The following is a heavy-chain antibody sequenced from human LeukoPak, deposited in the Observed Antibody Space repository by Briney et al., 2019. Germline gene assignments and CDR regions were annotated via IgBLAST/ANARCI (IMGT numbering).Heavy chain of an antibody. CDR3: ARAPNALRYFDWLLAVHFDY. CDR2: IYYSGST. Sequence: SETLSLTCTVSGGSISSGGYYWSWIRQHPGKGLGWIWYIYYSGSTYYNPSRKSRVTISVDTSKNQFSLKLSSVTAADTAVYYCARAPNALRYFDWLLAVHFDYWGQGTLVTVSS. D-gene: IGHD3-9*01. V-gene: IGHV4-31*03. CDR1: GGSISSGGYY. J-gene: IGHJ4*02.